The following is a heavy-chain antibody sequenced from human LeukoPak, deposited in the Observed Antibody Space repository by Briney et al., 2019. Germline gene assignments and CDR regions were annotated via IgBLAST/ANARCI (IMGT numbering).Heavy chain of an antibody. CDR1: GYSISSGYY. CDR3: ARESVAGTRIFDY. CDR2: IYHSGST. Sequence: PSETLSLTCTVSGYSISSGYYWGWIRQPPGKGLEWIGSIYHSGSTYYNPSLKSRVTISVDTSKNQFSLKLSSVTAADTAVYYCARESVAGTRIFDYWGQGTLVTVSS. J-gene: IGHJ4*02. V-gene: IGHV4-38-2*02. D-gene: IGHD6-19*01.